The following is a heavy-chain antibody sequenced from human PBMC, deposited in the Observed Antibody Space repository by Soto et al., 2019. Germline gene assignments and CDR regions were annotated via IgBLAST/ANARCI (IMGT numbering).Heavy chain of an antibody. Sequence: GGSLRLSCAASGFTFSSYWMHWVRQAPGEGLEWVARIKQDGSEKFYVDSVKGRFTISRDNADMSLYLQVNSLRAEDTAVYYCARGTTSGATYFDSWGQGTLVTVSS. CDR1: GFTFSSYW. J-gene: IGHJ4*02. CDR2: IKQDGSEK. V-gene: IGHV3-7*03. CDR3: ARGTTSGATYFDS. D-gene: IGHD5-12*01.